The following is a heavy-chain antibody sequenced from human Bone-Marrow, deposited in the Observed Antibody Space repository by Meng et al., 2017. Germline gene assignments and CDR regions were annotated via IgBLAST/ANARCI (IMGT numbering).Heavy chain of an antibody. J-gene: IGHJ6*02. CDR1: GFTFDDYA. Sequence: SLKISCAASGFTFDDYAMHWVRQAPGKGLEWVSGISWNSGSIGYADSVKGRFTISRDNAKNSLYLQIHSLRAEDTAVFYCARDTGDFGSNPRHYYYAMDVWGQGTTVTVSS. V-gene: IGHV3-9*01. D-gene: IGHD2-2*01. CDR2: ISWNSGSI. CDR3: ARDTGDFGSNPRHYYYAMDV.